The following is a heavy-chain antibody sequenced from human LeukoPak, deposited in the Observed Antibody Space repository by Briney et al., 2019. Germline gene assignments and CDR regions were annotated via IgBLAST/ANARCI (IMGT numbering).Heavy chain of an antibody. CDR3: ARGRGSGWYDSFDI. Sequence: GGSLRLSCAASGFTFSSYGMSWVRQAPGKGLEWVSGISGSGVSTYYADSVKGRFTISRDNSKNTLYLQMNSLRAEDTAVYYCARGRGSGWYDSFDIWGQGTMVTVSS. J-gene: IGHJ3*02. CDR1: GFTFSSYG. V-gene: IGHV3-23*01. D-gene: IGHD6-19*01. CDR2: ISGSGVST.